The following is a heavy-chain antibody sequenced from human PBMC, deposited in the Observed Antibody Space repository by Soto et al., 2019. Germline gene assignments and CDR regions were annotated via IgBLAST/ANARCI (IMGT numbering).Heavy chain of an antibody. D-gene: IGHD2-8*01. Sequence: GGSLRLSCAASGFTFSNAWMSWVRQAPGKGLEWVGRIKSKTDGGTTDYAAPVKGRFTISRDDSKNTLYLQMNSLKTEDTAVYYCTTDIRDCTNGVCYDAFDIWGQGTMVTVSS. CDR1: GFTFSNAW. J-gene: IGHJ3*02. V-gene: IGHV3-15*01. CDR2: IKSKTDGGTT. CDR3: TTDIRDCTNGVCYDAFDI.